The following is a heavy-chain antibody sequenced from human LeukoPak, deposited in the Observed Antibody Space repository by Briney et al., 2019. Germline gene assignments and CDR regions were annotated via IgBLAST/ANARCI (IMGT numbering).Heavy chain of an antibody. CDR3: ARDRAKTYYDGMEV. J-gene: IGHJ6*02. CDR1: GYTFTGYY. CDR2: INPNSGGT. Sequence: ASVTVSFKASGYTFTGYYMHWVRQAPGQGLEWMGWINPNSGGTNYAQKFQGRVTMTRDTSISTAYMELSRLRSDDTAVYYCARDRAKTYYDGMEVWGQGTTFTVSS. V-gene: IGHV1-2*02.